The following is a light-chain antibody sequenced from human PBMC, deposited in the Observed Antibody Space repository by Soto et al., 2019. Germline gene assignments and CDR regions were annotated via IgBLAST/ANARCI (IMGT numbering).Light chain of an antibody. CDR1: QNIFTY. CDR2: DAS. CDR3: QHYTLYSAS. Sequence: DIHRTQSPSTLSASVGDRVTIRCRASQNIFTYLAWYQQKPGKAPKLLIFDASTLQSGVPPRFSGSGSGTEFTLTISSLQPDDFATYYCQHYTLYSASFGPGTKVDI. V-gene: IGKV1-5*01. J-gene: IGKJ3*01.